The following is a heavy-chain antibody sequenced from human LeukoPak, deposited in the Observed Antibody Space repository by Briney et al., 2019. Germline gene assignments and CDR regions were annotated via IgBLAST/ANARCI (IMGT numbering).Heavy chain of an antibody. V-gene: IGHV3-13*01. CDR1: GFTFSSYD. CDR2: IGTAGDT. J-gene: IGHJ6*02. CDR3: ARVRIAAAGYYYYGMDV. Sequence: GGSLRLSCAASGFTFSSYDMHWVRQATGKGLEWVSAIGTAGDTYYPGSVKGRFTISRHNSKNTLYLQMNSLRAEDTAVYYCARVRIAAAGYYYYGMDVWGQGTTVTVSS. D-gene: IGHD6-13*01.